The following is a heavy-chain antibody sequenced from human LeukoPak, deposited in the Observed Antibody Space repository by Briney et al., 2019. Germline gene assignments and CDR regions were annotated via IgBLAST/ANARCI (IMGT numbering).Heavy chain of an antibody. CDR2: ISYDGSNK. J-gene: IGHJ6*02. Sequence: GGSLRLSCAASEFTFSSYGMHWVRQAPGKGLEWVAVISYDGSNKYYVDSVKDRFTISRDNSKNTLYLQMNSLRAEDTAVYYCAKDGPHYYGSGSFYNNYYGMDVWGQGTTVTVSS. CDR1: EFTFSSYG. CDR3: AKDGPHYYGSGSFYNNYYGMDV. V-gene: IGHV3-30*18. D-gene: IGHD3-10*01.